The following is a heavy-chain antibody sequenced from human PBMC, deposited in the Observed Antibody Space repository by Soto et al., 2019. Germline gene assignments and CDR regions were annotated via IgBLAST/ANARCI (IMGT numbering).Heavy chain of an antibody. CDR1: GYTFTSFG. Sequence: QVQLVQSGPEVKKPGASVKVSCKTSGYTFTSFGISWVRQAPGQGLEWMGWISTDKGKTNEAQKFQGRVPMNTDTSTSTAYMERRSLRSDDTAVYYCATRSPAFDYWGQGTLVTVSS. CDR3: ATRSPAFDY. CDR2: ISTDKGKT. J-gene: IGHJ4*02. V-gene: IGHV1-18*01.